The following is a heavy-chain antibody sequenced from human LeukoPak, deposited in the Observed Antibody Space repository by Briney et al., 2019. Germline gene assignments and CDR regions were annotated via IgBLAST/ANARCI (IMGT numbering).Heavy chain of an antibody. CDR2: ISAYNGNT. J-gene: IGHJ4*02. D-gene: IGHD6-19*01. V-gene: IGHV1-18*01. CDR1: GYTFTSYG. Sequence: GASVKVSCKASGYTFTSYGISWVRQAPGQGLEWMGWISAYNGNTNYAQKLQGRVTITADESTSTAYMELSSLRSEDTAVYYCARDDRPYSSGDYWGQGTLVTVSS. CDR3: ARDDRPYSSGDY.